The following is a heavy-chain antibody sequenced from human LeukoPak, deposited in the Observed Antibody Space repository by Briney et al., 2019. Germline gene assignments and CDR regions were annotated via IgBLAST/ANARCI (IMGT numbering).Heavy chain of an antibody. CDR3: ARDFGGFGELLPGYFDY. CDR1: GLTFSSYE. CDR2: ISSSGSTI. Sequence: GRSLRLSCAASGLTFSSYEMNWVRQAPGKGLEWVSYISSSGSTIYYADSVKGRFTISRDNAKNSLYLQMNSLRAEDSAVYYCARDFGGFGELLPGYFDYWGQGTLVTVSS. D-gene: IGHD3-10*01. V-gene: IGHV3-48*03. J-gene: IGHJ4*02.